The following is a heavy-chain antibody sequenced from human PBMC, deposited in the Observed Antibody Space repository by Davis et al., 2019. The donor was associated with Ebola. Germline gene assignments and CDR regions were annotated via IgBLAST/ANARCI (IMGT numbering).Heavy chain of an antibody. CDR3: ARDWTTVTPYYYYGMDV. CDR1: GGTFSSYA. Sequence: AASVKVSCKASGGTFSSYAISWVRQAPGQGLEWMGGIIPIFGTANYAQKFQGRVTITADKSTSTACMELSSLRSEDTAVYYCARDWTTVTPYYYYGMDVWGQGTTVTVSS. D-gene: IGHD4-17*01. CDR2: IIPIFGTA. J-gene: IGHJ6*02. V-gene: IGHV1-69*06.